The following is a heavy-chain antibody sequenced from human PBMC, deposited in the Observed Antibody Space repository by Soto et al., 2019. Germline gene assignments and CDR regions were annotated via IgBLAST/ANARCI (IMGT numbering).Heavy chain of an antibody. CDR3: ARGIRGVIIDDY. CDR1: GGSFSGYY. CDR2: INHSGST. V-gene: IGHV4-34*01. J-gene: IGHJ4*02. Sequence: SETLSLTCAVYGGSFSGYYWSWIRQPPGKGLEWIGEINHSGSTNYNPSLKSRVTISVDTSKNQFSLKLSSVTAADTAVYYCARGIRGVIIDDYWGQGTLVTVSS. D-gene: IGHD3-10*01.